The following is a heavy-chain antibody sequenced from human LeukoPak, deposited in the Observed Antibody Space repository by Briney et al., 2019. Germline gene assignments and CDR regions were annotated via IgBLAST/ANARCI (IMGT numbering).Heavy chain of an antibody. D-gene: IGHD2-2*01. Sequence: PSETLSLTCTVSGGSFNLNYWTWIRQAPGRGLEYLGYIYPNGNTNYNPSLKGRLSLSVDTSKNEFSLKLTSVTAADTAVYYCARHGAFITRGFCSSSNCYVDGLQTWGQGIMVSVSS. CDR3: ARHGAFITRGFCSSSNCYVDGLQT. V-gene: IGHV4-59*08. CDR1: GGSFNLNY. J-gene: IGHJ3*01. CDR2: IYPNGNT.